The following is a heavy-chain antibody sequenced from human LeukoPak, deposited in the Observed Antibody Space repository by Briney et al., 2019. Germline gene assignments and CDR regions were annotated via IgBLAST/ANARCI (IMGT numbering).Heavy chain of an antibody. J-gene: IGHJ4*02. CDR3: VRDYYHDSSNYWSIFDY. CDR1: GFTFSSHS. D-gene: IGHD3-22*01. V-gene: IGHV3-21*01. Sequence: PGGSLRLSCAASGFTFSSHSMNWVRQAPGKGLEWVSTISSSSSHIYYADSVKVRFTISRDNAKNSLYLQMNSLRAEDTSVYYCVRDYYHDSSNYWSIFDYWGQGTLVTVSS. CDR2: ISSSSSHI.